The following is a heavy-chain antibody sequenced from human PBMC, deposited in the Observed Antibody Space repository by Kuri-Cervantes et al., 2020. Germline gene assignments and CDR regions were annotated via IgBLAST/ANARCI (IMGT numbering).Heavy chain of an antibody. Sequence: GGSLRLSCAASGFTFSNYAMAWVRQAPGKGLEWVSTIRGTGTSTYYADSVKGRFTISRDNSKNTLYLQMNSLRAEDTAVYYCAKAGARVISGXDLGAFDYWGQGTLVTVSS. CDR2: IRGTGTST. CDR3: AKAGARVISGXDLGAFDY. CDR1: GFTFSNYA. D-gene: IGHD1-26*01. V-gene: IGHV3-23*01. J-gene: IGHJ4*02.